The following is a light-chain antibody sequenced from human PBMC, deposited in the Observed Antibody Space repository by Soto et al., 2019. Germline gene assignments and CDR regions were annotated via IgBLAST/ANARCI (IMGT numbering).Light chain of an antibody. J-gene: IGKJ4*01. CDR1: QSVSSTY. V-gene: IGKV3-20*01. CDR2: GAS. CDR3: QHYGSLVLT. Sequence: EIVLTQSPGTLSLSPGERATLSCRASQSVSSTYLAWYQQKPGQAPRLLIYGASSRATGIPDRFSGSGSGTDFTVTISRLEPEDFAEYYCQHYGSLVLTFGGGTKVEIK.